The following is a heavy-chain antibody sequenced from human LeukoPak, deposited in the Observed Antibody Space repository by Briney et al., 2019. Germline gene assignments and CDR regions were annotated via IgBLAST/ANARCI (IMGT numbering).Heavy chain of an antibody. J-gene: IGHJ4*02. V-gene: IGHV4-59*11. CDR2: VYYSGET. CDR1: GGSISGHY. Sequence: SETLSLTSTVSGGSISGHYWSWSRQPPAKGLEWVGYVYYSGETNYNPSLKSRVTISVDTSKNQFSLKLTSVTAADTAVYYCARLQGDSTAIFDYWGQGILVSVSS. D-gene: IGHD2-21*01. CDR3: ARLQGDSTAIFDY.